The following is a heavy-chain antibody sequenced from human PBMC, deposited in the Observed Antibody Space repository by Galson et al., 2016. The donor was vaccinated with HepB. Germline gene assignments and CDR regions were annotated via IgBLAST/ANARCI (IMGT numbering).Heavy chain of an antibody. V-gene: IGHV3-30*03. CDR2: ISYDGSHK. D-gene: IGHD1-26*01. J-gene: IGHJ4*02. CDR1: GFTFSDFG. CDR3: ATPRDSSGSYFPPRD. Sequence: SLRLCCAASGFTFSDFGMHWVRQAPGKGLEWLAVISYDGSHKYYADSVKGRFTISRDSSKNTQFLQMNSLRAEDTAVYYCATPRDSSGSYFPPRDWGQGTLVTVSS.